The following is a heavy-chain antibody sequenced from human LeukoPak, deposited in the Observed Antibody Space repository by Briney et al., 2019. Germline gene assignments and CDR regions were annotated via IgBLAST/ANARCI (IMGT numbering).Heavy chain of an antibody. D-gene: IGHD1-20*01. CDR3: ARDRPDGITGTRGPYGMDV. J-gene: IGHJ6*04. CDR2: IYYSGST. Sequence: PSETLSLTCTVSGGSISSYYWSWIRQPPGKGLEWIGYIYYSGSTNYNPFLKSRVTISVDTSKNQFSLKLSSVTAADTAVYYCARDRPDGITGTRGPYGMDVWGKGTTVTVSS. V-gene: IGHV4-59*01. CDR1: GGSISSYY.